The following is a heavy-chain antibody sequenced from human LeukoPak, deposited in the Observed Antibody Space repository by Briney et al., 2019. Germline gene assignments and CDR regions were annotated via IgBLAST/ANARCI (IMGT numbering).Heavy chain of an antibody. CDR2: IYYSGNT. CDR3: AREGNYDILTGYCKEFDY. J-gene: IGHJ4*02. Sequence: SETLSLTCAVSGGSLINYYWSWIRQSPGKGLEWIAYIYYSGNTNYNPSLKSRVTISVDLSKNQVSLKLSSVTAANTAVYYCAREGNYDILTGYCKEFDYWGQGTLVTVSS. D-gene: IGHD3-9*01. CDR1: GGSLINYY. V-gene: IGHV4-59*12.